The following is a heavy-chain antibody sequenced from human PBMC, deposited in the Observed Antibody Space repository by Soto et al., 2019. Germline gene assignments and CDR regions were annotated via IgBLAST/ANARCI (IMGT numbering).Heavy chain of an antibody. CDR1: GGSITNNNL. CDR2: MHHIGST. CDR3: TKNGAYALDY. V-gene: IGHV4-4*02. J-gene: IGHJ4*02. Sequence: SETLSLTCDVSGGSITNNNLWSWVRQPPGEGLEWIGEMHHIGSTNYNPSLKSRVTMSVDTSKNQFFLKLNSVTAADTAVYYCTKNGAYALDYWGQGTLVTVYS. D-gene: IGHD4-17*01.